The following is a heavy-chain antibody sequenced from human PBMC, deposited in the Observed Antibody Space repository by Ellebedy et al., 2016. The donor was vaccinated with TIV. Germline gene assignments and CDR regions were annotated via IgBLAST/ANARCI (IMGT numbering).Heavy chain of an antibody. CDR1: GGYISNYY. J-gene: IGHJ5*02. CDR3: ARQHGWGSDWVDP. D-gene: IGHD3-10*01. CDR2: VFYTGPT. V-gene: IGHV4-59*08. Sequence: MPSETLSLTCTASGGYISNYYCSWIRQSPGKGLEWIGSVFYTGPTNYNPSLQSRVTMSLATTKKQISLRLRSVTAADTAIYYCARQHGWGSDWVDPWGHGILVTVSS.